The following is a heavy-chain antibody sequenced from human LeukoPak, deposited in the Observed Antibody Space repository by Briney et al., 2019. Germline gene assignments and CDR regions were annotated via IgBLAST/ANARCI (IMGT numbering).Heavy chain of an antibody. D-gene: IGHD6-19*01. CDR2: IYGGDSET. CDR1: GYRYSDYW. Sequence: GESLKISCKGSGYRYSDYWISWVRQMPGKGLEWMGIIYGGDSETRYSPSLQGQVTISADKSINTAYLQWSSLKASDTAMYYCARTTTYSSGLYGAYWGQGTLVTVSS. J-gene: IGHJ4*02. CDR3: ARTTTYSSGLYGAY. V-gene: IGHV5-51*01.